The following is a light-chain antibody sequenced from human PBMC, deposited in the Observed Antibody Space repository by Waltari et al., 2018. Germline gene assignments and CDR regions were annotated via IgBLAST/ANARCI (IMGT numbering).Light chain of an antibody. Sequence: QSILTQPTSVSGAPGQRVTISCTGRSSNIGAGHDVHWYQAFPGTAPKLLIYGNNNRPSGVPARFSGSKSGSSASRAINGLQAEDEADYYCQSFDSNVRGGVVFGGGTKVTVL. V-gene: IGLV1-40*01. CDR2: GNN. CDR1: SSNIGAGHD. CDR3: QSFDSNVRGGVV. J-gene: IGLJ3*02.